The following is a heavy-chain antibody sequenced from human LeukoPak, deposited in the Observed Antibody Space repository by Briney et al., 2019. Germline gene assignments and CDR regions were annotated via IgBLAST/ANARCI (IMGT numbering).Heavy chain of an antibody. Sequence: SVKVSCKASGGTFSSYAISWVRQAPGQGLEWMGGIIPIFGTANYAQKFQGRVTITADESTSTAYMELSSLRSEDTAVYYCARGGLITFGGVIDRNNWFDPWAQGTLVTVSS. V-gene: IGHV1-69*13. CDR1: GGTFSSYA. CDR2: IIPIFGTA. D-gene: IGHD3-16*02. J-gene: IGHJ5*02. CDR3: ARGGLITFGGVIDRNNWFDP.